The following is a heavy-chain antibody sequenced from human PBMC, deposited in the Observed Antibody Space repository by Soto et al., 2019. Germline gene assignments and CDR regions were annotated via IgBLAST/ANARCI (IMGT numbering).Heavy chain of an antibody. D-gene: IGHD2-15*01. CDR2: ISYDGSNK. V-gene: IGHV3-30-3*01. Sequence: VQLVESGGGLVQPGRSLRLSCAASGFTFSSYAMHWVRQAPGKGLEWVAVISYDGSNKYYADSVKGRFTISRDNSKNTLYLQMNSLRAEDTAVYYCARDYLLLQSYYYYGMDVWGQGTTVTVSS. CDR3: ARDYLLLQSYYYYGMDV. CDR1: GFTFSSYA. J-gene: IGHJ6*02.